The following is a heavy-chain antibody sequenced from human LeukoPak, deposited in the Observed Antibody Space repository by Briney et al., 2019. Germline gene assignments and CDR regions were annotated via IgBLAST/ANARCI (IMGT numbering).Heavy chain of an antibody. CDR2: ISAYNGNT. Sequence: ASVKVSCKVSGYTFTSYGISWVRQAPGQGLEWMGWISAYNGNTNYAQKLQGRVTMTTDTSTSTAYMELRSLRSDDTAVYYCASLIWSGYYFVYWGQGTLVTVSS. J-gene: IGHJ4*02. V-gene: IGHV1-18*01. CDR3: ASLIWSGYYFVY. D-gene: IGHD3-3*01. CDR1: GYTFTSYG.